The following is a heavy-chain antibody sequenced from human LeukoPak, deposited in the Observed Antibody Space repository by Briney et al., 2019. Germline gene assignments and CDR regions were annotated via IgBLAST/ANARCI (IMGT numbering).Heavy chain of an antibody. J-gene: IGHJ6*03. CDR3: ARTYCGGDCRGYYYHYYMDV. CDR1: GGSMSSGSYY. V-gene: IGHV4-61*02. D-gene: IGHD2-21*02. CDR2: IYTSGST. Sequence: SETLSLTCTVSGGSMSSGSYYWSWIRQPAGKGLEWIGRIYTSGSTKYNPSLKSPVTISVDRSKNQFSLKLRSVTAADTAVYYCARTYCGGDCRGYYYHYYMDVWGKGTTVTISS.